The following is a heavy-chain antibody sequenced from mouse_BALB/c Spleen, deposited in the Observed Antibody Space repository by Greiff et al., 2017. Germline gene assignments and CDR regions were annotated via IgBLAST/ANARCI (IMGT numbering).Heavy chain of an antibody. Sequence: QVQLQQSGAELVKPGASVKLSCKTSGYTFTSYWIQWVKQRPGQGLGWIGEIFPGTGTTYYNEKIKGKATLTIDTSSSTAYMQLSSLTSEDSAVYFCARSGGNWEGYFDYWGQGTTLTVSS. D-gene: IGHD4-1*01. CDR2: IFPGTGTT. CDR1: GYTFTSYW. J-gene: IGHJ2*01. CDR3: ARSGGNWEGYFDY. V-gene: IGHV1S132*01.